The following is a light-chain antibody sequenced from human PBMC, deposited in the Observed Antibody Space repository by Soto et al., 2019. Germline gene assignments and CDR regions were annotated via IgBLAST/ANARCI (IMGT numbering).Light chain of an antibody. CDR1: SSDVGGYNY. Sequence: QSALXQPASVSGSPGQSITISCTGTSSDVGGYNYVSWYQQHPGKAPKLMIYDVSNRPSGVSNRFSGSKSGNTASLTISGLQAEDEADYYCSSYTSSSPYVFGTGTKATVL. CDR3: SSYTSSSPYV. J-gene: IGLJ1*01. CDR2: DVS. V-gene: IGLV2-14*01.